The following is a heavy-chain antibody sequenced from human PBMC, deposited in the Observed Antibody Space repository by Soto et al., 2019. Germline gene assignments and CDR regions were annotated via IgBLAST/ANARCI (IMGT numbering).Heavy chain of an antibody. Sequence: QVQLVQSGAEVKKPGASVKVSRKASGYTFTSYAMHWVRQAPGQRLEWMGWINAGNGNTKYSQKFQGRVTITRDTSASTAYMELSSLRSEDTAVYYCACGGSYSGQYYWGQGTLVTVSS. CDR2: INAGNGNT. CDR3: ACGGSYSGQYY. D-gene: IGHD1-26*01. J-gene: IGHJ4*02. V-gene: IGHV1-3*01. CDR1: GYTFTSYA.